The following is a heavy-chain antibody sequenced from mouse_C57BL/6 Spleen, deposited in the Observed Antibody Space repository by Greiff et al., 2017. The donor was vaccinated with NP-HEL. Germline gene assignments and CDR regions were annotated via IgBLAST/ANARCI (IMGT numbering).Heavy chain of an antibody. CDR1: GYSITSGYY. CDR2: ISYDGSN. Sequence: ESGPGLVKPSQSLSLTCSVTGYSITSGYYWNWIRQFPGNKLEWMGYISYDGSNNYNPSLKNRISITRDTSKNQFFLKLNSVTTEDTATYYCARGAPFYYYGSSSDYWGQGTTLTVSS. CDR3: ARGAPFYYYGSSSDY. D-gene: IGHD1-1*01. J-gene: IGHJ2*01. V-gene: IGHV3-6*01.